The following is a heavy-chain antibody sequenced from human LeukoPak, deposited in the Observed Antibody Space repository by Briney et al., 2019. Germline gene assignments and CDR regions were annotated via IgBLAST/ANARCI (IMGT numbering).Heavy chain of an antibody. CDR3: TRGPIQLWLNYGMDV. D-gene: IGHD5-18*01. J-gene: IGHJ6*02. V-gene: IGHV3-49*04. CDR2: IRSKAYGGTT. CDR1: RFTFGDHA. Sequence: PGGSLRLSCTASRFTFGDHAMSWVRQAPGKGLEWVGFIRSKAYGGTTEYAASVKGRFTISRDDSKSIAYLQMNSLKTEDTAVYYCTRGPIQLWLNYGMDVWGQGTTVIVSS.